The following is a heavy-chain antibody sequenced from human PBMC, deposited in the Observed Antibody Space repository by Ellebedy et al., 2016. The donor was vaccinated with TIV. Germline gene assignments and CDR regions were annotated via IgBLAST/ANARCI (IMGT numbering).Heavy chain of an antibody. D-gene: IGHD4-11*01. J-gene: IGHJ4*02. CDR2: ISDDGSEK. V-gene: IGHV3-30*03. Sequence: GGSLRLSCAVSGFTFRSYGIHWVRQAPGKGLEWVAVISDDGSEKYYADSVKGRFTISRDNSKNTVYLQMNSLRAEDTAVYYCARIYRSYYFDYWGQGTLITVPS. CDR3: ARIYRSYYFDY. CDR1: GFTFRSYG.